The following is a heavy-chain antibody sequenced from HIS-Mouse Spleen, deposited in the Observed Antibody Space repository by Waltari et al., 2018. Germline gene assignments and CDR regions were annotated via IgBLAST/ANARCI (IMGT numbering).Heavy chain of an antibody. J-gene: IGHJ2*01. Sequence: QLQLQESGPGLVKPSETLSLTCTVPVGSISRSSYYRGWIRQPPGKGLEWIGSIYYSGSTYYNPSLKSRVTISVDTSKNQFSLKLSSVTAADTAVYYCAREIPYSSSWYDWYFDLWGRGTLVTVSS. CDR1: VGSISRSSYY. CDR2: IYYSGST. D-gene: IGHD6-13*01. CDR3: AREIPYSSSWYDWYFDL. V-gene: IGHV4-39*07.